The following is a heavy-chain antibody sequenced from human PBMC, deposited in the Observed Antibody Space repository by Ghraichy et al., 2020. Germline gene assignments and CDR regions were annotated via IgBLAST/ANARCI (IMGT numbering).Heavy chain of an antibody. D-gene: IGHD1-20*01. Sequence: ASVKVSCKASGYTFTSYGISWVRQAPGQGLEWMGWISAYSNNTNYAQKLQGRVTMTTDTSTNTAYMELRSLRSDDMAVYYCARSYEANWNLYYLDYWGQGTLVTVSS. V-gene: IGHV1-18*03. CDR2: ISAYSNNT. CDR1: GYTFTSYG. CDR3: ARSYEANWNLYYLDY. J-gene: IGHJ4*02.